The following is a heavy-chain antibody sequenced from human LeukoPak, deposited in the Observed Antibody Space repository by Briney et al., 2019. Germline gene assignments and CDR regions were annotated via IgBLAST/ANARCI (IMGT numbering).Heavy chain of an antibody. V-gene: IGHV1-46*01. Sequence: GASVTVSCKASGYTFTSYYMHWVRQAPGQGLEWMGIINPSGGSTSYAQKFQGRVTMTRDMSTSTVYMELSSLRSEDTAVYYCAREPYYDYRGPYYMDVWGKGTTVTVSS. J-gene: IGHJ6*03. CDR2: INPSGGST. D-gene: IGHD3-16*01. CDR3: AREPYYDYRGPYYMDV. CDR1: GYTFTSYY.